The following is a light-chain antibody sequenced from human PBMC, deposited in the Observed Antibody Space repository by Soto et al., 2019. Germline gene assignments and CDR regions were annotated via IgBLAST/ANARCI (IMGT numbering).Light chain of an antibody. J-gene: IGKJ2*01. CDR3: LQRGNLPYT. Sequence: EIVLTQSPATLSLSPGERATLSCRASQSVSGYLAWYQQKPGQAPRLLIYDASNRATGIPARFSGSGSGTDFPLTISSLEPEDFAVYYCLQRGNLPYTFGQGTNLEIK. V-gene: IGKV3-11*01. CDR2: DAS. CDR1: QSVSGY.